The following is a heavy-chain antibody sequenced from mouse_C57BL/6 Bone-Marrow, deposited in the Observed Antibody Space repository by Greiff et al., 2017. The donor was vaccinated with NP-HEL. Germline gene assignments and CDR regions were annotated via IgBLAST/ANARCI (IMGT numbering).Heavy chain of an antibody. J-gene: IGHJ4*01. CDR3: ARPPDYDYAMDY. Sequence: EVKVVESGGGLVKPGGSLKLSCAASGFTFSSYTMSWVRQTPEKRLEWVATISGGGGNTYYPDSVKGRFTISRDNAKNTLYLQMSSLRSEDTALYYCARPPDYDYAMDYWGQGTSVTVSS. CDR1: GFTFSSYT. V-gene: IGHV5-9*01. D-gene: IGHD2-4*01. CDR2: ISGGGGNT.